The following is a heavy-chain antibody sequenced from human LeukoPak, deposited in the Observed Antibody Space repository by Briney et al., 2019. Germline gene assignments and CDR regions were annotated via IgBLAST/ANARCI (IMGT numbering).Heavy chain of an antibody. J-gene: IGHJ5*02. V-gene: IGHV1-18*01. CDR2: ISAYNGNT. CDR1: GYTFTSYG. Sequence: ASVKVSCKASGYTFTSYGISWVRQAPGQGLEWMGWISAYNGNTNYAQKLQGRVTMTTDTSTSTAYMELRSLRSDDTAVYYCARVGVYYDFWSGYYTDNWFDPWGQGTLVTVSS. CDR3: ARVGVYYDFWSGYYTDNWFDP. D-gene: IGHD3-3*01.